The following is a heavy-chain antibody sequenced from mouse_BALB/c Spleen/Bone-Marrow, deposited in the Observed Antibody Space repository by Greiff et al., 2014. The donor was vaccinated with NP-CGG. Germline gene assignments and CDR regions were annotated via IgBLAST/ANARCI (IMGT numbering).Heavy chain of an antibody. D-gene: IGHD1-1*01. CDR3: ARLGDYSYFDY. J-gene: IGHJ2*01. CDR1: GFSFSDYY. Sequence: EVKLMESGGGIVQPGGSLKLSCVISGFSFSDYYMYWVRQTPEKRLEWVAYISDSGGSTYYPDTVKGRFTISRDNAKNTLYLQMSRLKSEDTAMYYGARLGDYSYFDYWGQGTTLTVSS. CDR2: ISDSGGST. V-gene: IGHV5-12*02.